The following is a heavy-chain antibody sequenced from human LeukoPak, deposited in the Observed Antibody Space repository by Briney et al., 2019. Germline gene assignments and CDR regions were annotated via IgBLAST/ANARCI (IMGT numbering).Heavy chain of an antibody. V-gene: IGHV4-4*02. D-gene: IGHD3-3*01. CDR2: IYHSGST. J-gene: IGHJ6*03. Sequence: SETLSLTCAVSGGSISSSNWWSWVRQPPGKGLEWIGEIYHSGSTNYNPSLKSRVTISVDKSKNQFSLKLSSVTAADTAVYYCAREVTIFGVVDYYYMDVWGKGTTVTVSS. CDR3: AREVTIFGVVDYYYMDV. CDR1: GGSISSSNW.